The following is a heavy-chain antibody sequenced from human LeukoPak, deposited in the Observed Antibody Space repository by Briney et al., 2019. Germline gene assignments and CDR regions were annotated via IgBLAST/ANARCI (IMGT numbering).Heavy chain of an antibody. CDR1: GYSFPTYG. J-gene: IGHJ5*02. Sequence: GASVKVSCKTSGYSFPTYGISWLRQAPGQGLEWMGWISAYNGNTNYAQKLQGRVTMTTDTSTSTAYMELRSLRSDDTAVYYCARDQRSRLPNWFDPWGQGTLVTVSS. CDR2: ISAYNGNT. CDR3: ARDQRSRLPNWFDP. V-gene: IGHV1-18*01.